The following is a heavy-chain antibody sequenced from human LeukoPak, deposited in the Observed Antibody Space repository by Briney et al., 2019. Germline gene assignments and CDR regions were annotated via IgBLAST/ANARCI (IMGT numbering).Heavy chain of an antibody. CDR3: ARHGPPTERWFGELPYRPRDPPNWYFDL. CDR1: GGSISSSSYY. V-gene: IGHV4-39*01. Sequence: SETLSLTCTVSGGSISSSSYYWGWIRQPPGKGLEWIGSIYYSGSTYYNPSLKSRVTISVDTSKNQFSLKLSSVTAADTAVYYCARHGPPTERWFGELPYRPRDPPNWYFDLWGRGTLVTVSS. J-gene: IGHJ2*01. D-gene: IGHD3-10*01. CDR2: IYYSGST.